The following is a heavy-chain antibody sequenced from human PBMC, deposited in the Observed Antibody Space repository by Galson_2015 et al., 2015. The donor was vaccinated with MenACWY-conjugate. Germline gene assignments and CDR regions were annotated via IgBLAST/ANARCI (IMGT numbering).Heavy chain of an antibody. Sequence: SLRLSCAASGFTFGDYAMSWFRQAPGKGLEWVGFIRSKAYGGTTEYAASVKGRFTISRDDSKSIAYLQMNSLKTEDTAVYYCTTGRAIFGVVIMGYGMDVWGQATTVTVSS. J-gene: IGHJ6*02. CDR3: TTGRAIFGVVIMGYGMDV. V-gene: IGHV3-49*03. D-gene: IGHD3-3*01. CDR1: GFTFGDYA. CDR2: IRSKAYGGTT.